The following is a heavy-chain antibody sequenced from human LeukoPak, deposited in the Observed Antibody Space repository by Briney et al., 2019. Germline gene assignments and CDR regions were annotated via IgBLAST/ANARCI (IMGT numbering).Heavy chain of an antibody. CDR2: IKSKTDGGTT. Sequence: PGGSLRLSCAASGFTSSNAWMSWVRQAPGKGLEWVGRIKSKTDGGTTDYAAPVKGRFTISRDDSKNTLYLQMNSLKTEDTAVYYCTTDRGNTPFDYWGQGTLVTVSS. J-gene: IGHJ4*02. D-gene: IGHD1-26*01. V-gene: IGHV3-15*01. CDR1: GFTSSNAW. CDR3: TTDRGNTPFDY.